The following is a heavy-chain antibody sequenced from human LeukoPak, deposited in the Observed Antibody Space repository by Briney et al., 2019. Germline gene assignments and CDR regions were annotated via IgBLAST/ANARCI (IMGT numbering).Heavy chain of an antibody. V-gene: IGHV4-34*01. CDR3: ARGSGGILYYYYYYMDV. D-gene: IGHD2-15*01. Sequence: SETLSLTCAVYGGSFSGYYWNWIRQPPGKGLEWIGEINHSGSTNYNPSLKSRVTISVDTSKNQFSLKLSSVTAADTAVYYCARGSGGILYYYYYYMDVWGKGTTVTVSS. CDR2: INHSGST. CDR1: GGSFSGYY. J-gene: IGHJ6*03.